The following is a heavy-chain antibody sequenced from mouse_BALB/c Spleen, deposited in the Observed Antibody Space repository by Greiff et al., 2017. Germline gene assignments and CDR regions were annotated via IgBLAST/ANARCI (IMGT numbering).Heavy chain of an antibody. J-gene: IGHJ4*01. CDR3: ARRGGTARATDAMDY. D-gene: IGHD3-2*01. Sequence: EVQVVESGGDLVKPGGSLKLSCAASGFTFSSYGMSWVRQTPDKRLEWVATISSGGSYTYYPDSVKGRFTISRDNAKNTLYLQMSSLKSEDTAMYYCARRGGTARATDAMDYWGQGTSVTVSS. CDR1: GFTFSSYG. CDR2: ISSGGSYT. V-gene: IGHV5-6*01.